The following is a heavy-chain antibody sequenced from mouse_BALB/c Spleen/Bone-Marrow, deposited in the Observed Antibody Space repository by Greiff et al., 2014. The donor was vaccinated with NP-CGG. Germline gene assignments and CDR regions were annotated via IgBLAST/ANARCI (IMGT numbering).Heavy chain of an antibody. CDR2: INPYNDGT. CDR1: GYAFTSYV. CDR3: ARSLYGYDWYFDV. Sequence: VQLKESGPELVKPGASVKMSCKASGYAFTSYVMHWVKQKPGQGLEWIGNINPYNDGTKYTEKFKGKATLTSDKSSSTAFIELSSLTSEDTAVYYCARSLYGYDWYFDVWGAGTTVTVSS. D-gene: IGHD2-2*01. V-gene: IGHV1-14*01. J-gene: IGHJ1*01.